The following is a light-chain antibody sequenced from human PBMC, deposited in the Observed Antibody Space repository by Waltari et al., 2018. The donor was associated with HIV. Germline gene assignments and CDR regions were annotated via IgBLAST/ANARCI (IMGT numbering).Light chain of an antibody. CDR1: LTLSSRY. J-gene: IGKJ3*01. Sequence: EIVLTQSPGTLSLFPGEGATLSCRASLTLSSRYLAWYQQRPGQATRLLIYNASNRAPGIPERFSGSGSGTDFTLTISRLEPEDFAVYYCQQYARSPFTFGPGTKVDFK. CDR2: NAS. V-gene: IGKV3-20*01. CDR3: QQYARSPFT.